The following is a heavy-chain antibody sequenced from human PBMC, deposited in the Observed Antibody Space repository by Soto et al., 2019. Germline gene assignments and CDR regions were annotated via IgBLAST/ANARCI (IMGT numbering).Heavy chain of an antibody. D-gene: IGHD5-18*01. CDR1: GYTFTSYG. CDR2: ISAYNGNT. V-gene: IGHV1-18*01. Sequence: QVQLVQSGAEVKKPGASVKVSCKASGYTFTSYGISWVRQAPGQGLEWMGWISAYNGNTNYAQKLQGRVTMTTDTSTSTAYMELRSLRSDDTAVYYCASAEDTAMDLNWFDPWGQGTLVTVSS. CDR3: ASAEDTAMDLNWFDP. J-gene: IGHJ5*02.